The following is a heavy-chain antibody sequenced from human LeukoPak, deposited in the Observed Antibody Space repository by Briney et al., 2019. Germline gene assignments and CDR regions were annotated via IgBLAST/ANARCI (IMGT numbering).Heavy chain of an antibody. CDR3: AREDRGYYFDY. J-gene: IGHJ4*02. V-gene: IGHV1-46*01. CDR2: INPSGGST. D-gene: IGHD1-14*01. CDR1: GYTFTSYY. Sequence: ASVKVSCKASGYTFTSYYMHWVRQAPGQGLEWMGIINPSGGSTSYAQKFQGRVTMTRDTSTSTVYMELSSLTSEDTAVYYCAREDRGYYFDYWGQGTLVTVSS.